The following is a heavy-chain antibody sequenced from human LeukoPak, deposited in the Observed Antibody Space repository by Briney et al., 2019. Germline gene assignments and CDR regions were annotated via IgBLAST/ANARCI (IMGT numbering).Heavy chain of an antibody. J-gene: IGHJ4*02. V-gene: IGHV3-23*01. CDR3: AKDVVRSVAVTGFDY. CDR1: GFTFSSYA. Sequence: GGSLRLSCAASGFTFSSYAMSWVRQAPGKGLEWVSAISGSGGSTYYADSVKGRFTISRDNSKNTLYLQMNSLRAEGTAVYYCAKDVVRSVAVTGFDYWGQGTLVTVSS. CDR2: ISGSGGST. D-gene: IGHD6-19*01.